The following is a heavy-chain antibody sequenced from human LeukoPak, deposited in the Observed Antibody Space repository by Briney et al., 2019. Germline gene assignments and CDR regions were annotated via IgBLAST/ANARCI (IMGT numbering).Heavy chain of an antibody. D-gene: IGHD5-12*01. J-gene: IGHJ4*02. CDR2: INPSGGST. CDR1: GYTFTSYY. CDR3: ASPTARYGGYDWDYFDY. V-gene: IGHV1-46*01. Sequence: ASVKVSCKASGYTFTSYYMHWVRQAPGQGLEWMGIINPSGGSTSYAQKFQGRVTMTRDMSTSTVYMELSSLRSEDTAVYYCASPTARYGGYDWDYFDYWGQGALVTVSS.